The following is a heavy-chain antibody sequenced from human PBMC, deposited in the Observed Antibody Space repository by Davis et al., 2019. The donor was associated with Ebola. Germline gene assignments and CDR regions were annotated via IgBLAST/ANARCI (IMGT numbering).Heavy chain of an antibody. CDR1: ASSFTNYW. Sequence: GESLKISCKGSASSFTNYWIGWVRQLPGKGLEWMGIIYPGDSQTRYSPSFQGQVTISAAKFISTAYLQWSSLKASDTAMYYCARAEIALIPGGTSWLDPWGQGTLVTVSS. D-gene: IGHD3-16*01. CDR3: ARAEIALIPGGTSWLDP. CDR2: IYPGDSQT. J-gene: IGHJ5*02. V-gene: IGHV5-51*01.